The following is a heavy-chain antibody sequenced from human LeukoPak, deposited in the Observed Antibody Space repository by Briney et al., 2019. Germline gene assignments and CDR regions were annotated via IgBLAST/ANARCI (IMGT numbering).Heavy chain of an antibody. V-gene: IGHV3-30*02. D-gene: IGHD2-2*01. CDR3: AKDFIVVVPAVDY. CDR1: GFTFSSYG. Sequence: GGSLRLSRAASGFTFSSYGMHWVRQAPGKGLEWVAFIRYDGSNKYYADSVKGRFTISRDNSKNTLYLQVNSLRAEDTAVYYCAKDFIVVVPAVDYWGQGTLVTVSS. J-gene: IGHJ4*02. CDR2: IRYDGSNK.